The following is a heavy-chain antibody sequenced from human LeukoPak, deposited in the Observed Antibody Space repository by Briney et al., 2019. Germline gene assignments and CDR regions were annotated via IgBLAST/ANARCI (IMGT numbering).Heavy chain of an antibody. CDR2: ISAHNGNT. Sequence: ASVKVSCKASGYTFTSYGISWVRQAPGQGLEWMGWISAHNGNTNYAQKLQGRVTMTTDTSTSTAYMELRSLRSDDTAVYYCARDMTGTTSGDNDYWGQGTLVTVSS. CDR1: GYTFTSYG. J-gene: IGHJ4*02. V-gene: IGHV1-18*01. D-gene: IGHD1-20*01. CDR3: ARDMTGTTSGDNDY.